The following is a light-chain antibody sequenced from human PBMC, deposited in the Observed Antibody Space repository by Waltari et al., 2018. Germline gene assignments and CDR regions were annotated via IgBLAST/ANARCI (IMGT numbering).Light chain of an antibody. CDR2: DVT. J-gene: IGLJ2*01. V-gene: IGLV2-14*03. CDR3: SSYTSTSAIV. CDR1: SSDVGGYNY. Sequence: QSALTQPASVSGSPGQSITLSCTGTSSDVGGYNYVSWYQHHPGKAPKLMIFDVTRWPSGVSNRFSGSKSGNTASLTISGLQAEDEADYYCSSYTSTSAIVFGGGTKVTVL.